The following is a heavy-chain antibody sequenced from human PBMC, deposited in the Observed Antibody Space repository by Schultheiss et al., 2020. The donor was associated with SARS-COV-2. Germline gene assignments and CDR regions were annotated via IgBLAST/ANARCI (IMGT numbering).Heavy chain of an antibody. V-gene: IGHV4-59*12. J-gene: IGHJ6*02. CDR3: ARLVVVAATPLANYYYGLDV. Sequence: SETLSLTCTVSGGSISSYYWSWIRQPPGKGLEWIGEIYHSGSTNYNPSLKSRVTISVDTSKNQFSLKLSSVTAADTAVYYCARLVVVAATPLANYYYGLDVWGQGTTVTVSS. CDR1: GGSISSYY. D-gene: IGHD2-15*01. CDR2: IYHSGST.